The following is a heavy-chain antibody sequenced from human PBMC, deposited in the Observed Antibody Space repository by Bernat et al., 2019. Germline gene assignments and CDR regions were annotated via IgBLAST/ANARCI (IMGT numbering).Heavy chain of an antibody. D-gene: IGHD4-17*01. CDR3: ARGGPYGDSHG. V-gene: IGHV4-31*03. CDR1: SGSITSDGSH. CDR2: IYFNGNT. J-gene: IGHJ4*02. Sequence: QVQLQESGPGLVKPSQTLSLTCTVSSGSITSDGSHWIWIRQHPGKGLEWIGFIYFNGNTYYSPSFKGRVRLSVDTSKNQFSLGMFSVTAADTAVYYCARGGPYGDSHGWGLGTLVTVSS.